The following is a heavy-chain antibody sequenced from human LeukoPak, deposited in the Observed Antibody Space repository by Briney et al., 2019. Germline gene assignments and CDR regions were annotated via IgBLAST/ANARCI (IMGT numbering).Heavy chain of an antibody. CDR3: AKDFGISGAGSFDI. V-gene: IGHV3-30*18. D-gene: IGHD3-10*01. CDR2: ISHDGSNK. Sequence: GRSLRLSCAASGFTFSSYGMHWVRPAPGKGLEWVAVISHDGSNKYYADSVKGRLTISRDDFRNTLYLQMNSLRTEDTDVYYCAKDFGISGAGSFDIWGQGTMVTVSS. CDR1: GFTFSSYG. J-gene: IGHJ3*02.